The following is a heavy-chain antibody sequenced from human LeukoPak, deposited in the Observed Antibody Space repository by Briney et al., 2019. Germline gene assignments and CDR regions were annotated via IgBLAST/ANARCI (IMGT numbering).Heavy chain of an antibody. Sequence: GGSLRLSCAASGFTFSSYGMNWVRQAPGKGLEWVAFIRYDGSNKYYADSVKGRFTISRDNAKNSLDLQMNSLRAEDTAVYYCARDVCGGDCRDAFDIWGQGTMVTVSS. CDR1: GFTFSSYG. J-gene: IGHJ3*02. V-gene: IGHV3-30*02. CDR2: IRYDGSNK. CDR3: ARDVCGGDCRDAFDI. D-gene: IGHD2-21*02.